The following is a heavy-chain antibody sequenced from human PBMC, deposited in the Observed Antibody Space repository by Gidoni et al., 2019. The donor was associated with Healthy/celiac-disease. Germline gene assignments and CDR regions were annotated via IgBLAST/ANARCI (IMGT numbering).Heavy chain of an antibody. V-gene: IGHV2-70*01. J-gene: IGHJ5*02. Sequence: QVTLRESGPALVKPTQTLTLTCPFSGFSLTTSGLCVSWLRQPPGKALEWLALIDWDDDKYYSTSLKTRLTISKDTSKNQVVLTMTNMDPVDTATYYWARGGCPGDGRNWFDPWGQGTLVTVSS. CDR1: GFSLTTSGLC. CDR2: IDWDDDK. CDR3: ARGGCPGDGRNWFDP. D-gene: IGHD2-21*01.